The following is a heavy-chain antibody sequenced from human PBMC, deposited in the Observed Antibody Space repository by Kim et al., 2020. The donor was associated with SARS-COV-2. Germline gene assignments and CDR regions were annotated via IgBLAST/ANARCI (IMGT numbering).Heavy chain of an antibody. D-gene: IGHD2-15*01. CDR3: ARTRNCSGGSCYSNYYYGMDV. V-gene: IGHV1-18*04. CDR1: GYTFTSYG. Sequence: ASVKVSCKASGYTFTSYGISWVRQAPGQGLEWMGWISAYNGNTNYAQKLQGRVTMTTDTSTSTAYMELRSLRSDDTAVYYCARTRNCSGGSCYSNYYYGMDVWGQGTTVTVSS. CDR2: ISAYNGNT. J-gene: IGHJ6*02.